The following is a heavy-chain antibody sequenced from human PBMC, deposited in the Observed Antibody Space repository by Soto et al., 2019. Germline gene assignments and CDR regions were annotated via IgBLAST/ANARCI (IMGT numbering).Heavy chain of an antibody. Sequence: EVQLLESGGGLVQPGGSLRLSCAASGFTFSSYAMSWVRQAPGKGLEWVSAISGSGGSTYYADSVKGRFTISRDNSKNTLYLQMNSLRAEDTAVYYCAKGKYSSSPRPYYYYYYGMDVWGQGTTVTVSS. D-gene: IGHD6-6*01. J-gene: IGHJ6*02. V-gene: IGHV3-23*01. CDR1: GFTFSSYA. CDR3: AKGKYSSSPRPYYYYYYGMDV. CDR2: ISGSGGST.